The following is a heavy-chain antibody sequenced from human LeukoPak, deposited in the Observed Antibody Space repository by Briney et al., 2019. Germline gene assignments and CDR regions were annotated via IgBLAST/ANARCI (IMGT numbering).Heavy chain of an antibody. D-gene: IGHD6-19*01. CDR3: AKLSGYSSGWYQGPNYYMDV. J-gene: IGHJ6*03. V-gene: IGHV4-34*01. Sequence: SETLSLTCAVYGGSLSGFYWSWIRQPPGKGLEWIGEINHSGSTNYNPSLKSRVTISVDTSKNQFSLKLSSVTAADTAVYYCAKLSGYSSGWYQGPNYYMDVWGKGTTVTVSS. CDR1: GGSLSGFY. CDR2: INHSGST.